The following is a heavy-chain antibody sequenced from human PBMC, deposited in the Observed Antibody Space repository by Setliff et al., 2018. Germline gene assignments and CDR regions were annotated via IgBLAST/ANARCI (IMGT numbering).Heavy chain of an antibody. CDR3: ARQEDDSSGYYSTD. J-gene: IGHJ4*02. V-gene: IGHV4-39*01. Sequence: SETLSLTCTVSGGSISSSSYYWGWIRQPPGKGLEWIGSIYYSGSTYYTPSLKSRVTISVDTSKNQFSLKLSSVTVADTAVYYCARQEDDSSGYYSTDWGQGTLVTVSS. D-gene: IGHD3-22*01. CDR2: IYYSGST. CDR1: GGSISSSSYY.